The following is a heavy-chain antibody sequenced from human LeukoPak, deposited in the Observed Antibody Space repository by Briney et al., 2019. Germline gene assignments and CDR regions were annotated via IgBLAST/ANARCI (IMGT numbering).Heavy chain of an antibody. Sequence: APVKVSCKASGYTFTSYGISWVRQAPGQGLEWMGWISAYNGNTNYTQKLQGRVTMTTDTSTSTAYMELRSLRSDDTAVYYCARTGGSGWPTPHYFDYWGQGTLVTVSS. CDR3: ARTGGSGWPTPHYFDY. CDR2: ISAYNGNT. V-gene: IGHV1-18*01. J-gene: IGHJ4*02. D-gene: IGHD6-19*01. CDR1: GYTFTSYG.